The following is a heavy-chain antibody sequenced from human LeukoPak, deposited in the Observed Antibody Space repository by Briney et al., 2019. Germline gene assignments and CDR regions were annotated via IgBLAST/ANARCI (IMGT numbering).Heavy chain of an antibody. CDR3: ATDLPVLWFRPDLRWGAFDI. CDR1: GYTFTGYY. D-gene: IGHD3-10*01. CDR2: INPNSGGT. Sequence: GASVKVSCKASGYTFTGYYMHWVRQAPGQGLEWMGWINPNSGGTNYAQKFQGRVTMTRDTSISTAYMELSRLRSDDTAVYYCATDLPVLWFRPDLRWGAFDIWGQGTMVTVSS. V-gene: IGHV1-2*02. J-gene: IGHJ3*02.